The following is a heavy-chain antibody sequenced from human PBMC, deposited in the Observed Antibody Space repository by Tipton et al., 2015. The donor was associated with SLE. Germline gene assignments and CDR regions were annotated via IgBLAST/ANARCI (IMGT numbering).Heavy chain of an antibody. CDR1: GGSISNYY. V-gene: IGHV4-59*01. Sequence: TLSLTCTVSGGSISNYYWSWLRQPPGKGLEWIGYINYSGNTNYNPSLKSRVTTSVGTSKNQLSLKLHYVTATDTAVYYCARGRDGMDVFVMDVWGPGTTVTVSS. J-gene: IGHJ6*02. CDR3: ARGRDGMDVFVMDV. D-gene: IGHD1-14*01. CDR2: INYSGNT.